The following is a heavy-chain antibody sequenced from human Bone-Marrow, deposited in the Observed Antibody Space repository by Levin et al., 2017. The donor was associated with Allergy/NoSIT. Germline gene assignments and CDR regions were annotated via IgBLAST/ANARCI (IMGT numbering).Heavy chain of an antibody. V-gene: IGHV3-23*01. CDR3: TKESAIGGNFFFDF. Sequence: GGSLRLSCAASGFTFSRSAMGWVRQAPGKGLEWVSSISSSGTATYYADSVKDRFAISRDNSKNTLFLQMNSLGAEDSALYYCTKESAIGGNFFFDFWGRGTLVTVSS. CDR2: ISSSGTAT. J-gene: IGHJ4*02. D-gene: IGHD4-23*01. CDR1: GFTFSRSA.